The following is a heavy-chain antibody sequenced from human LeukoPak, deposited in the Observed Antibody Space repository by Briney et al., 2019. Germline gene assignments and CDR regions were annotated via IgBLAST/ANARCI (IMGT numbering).Heavy chain of an antibody. D-gene: IGHD2-15*01. J-gene: IGHJ4*02. CDR3: ARASYCSGGSCYSCYFDY. CDR2: IYTSGST. CDR1: GGSISSYY. Sequence: SETLSLTCTVSGGSISSYYWSWIRQPAGKGLEWIGRIYTSGSTNYNPSLKSRVTMSVDTSKNQFSLKLSSVTAADTAVYYCARASYCSGGSCYSCYFDYWGQGTLVTVSS. V-gene: IGHV4-4*07.